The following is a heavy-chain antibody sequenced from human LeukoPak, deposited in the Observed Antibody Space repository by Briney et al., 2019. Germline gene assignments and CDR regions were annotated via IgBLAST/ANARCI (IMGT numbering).Heavy chain of an antibody. CDR1: GCTFTGYY. CDR2: INPNSGGT. Sequence: ASVKVSCKASGCTFTGYYMHWVRQAPGQGLEWMGWINPNSGGTNYAQKFQGRVTMTRDTSISTAYMELSRLRSDDTAVYYCARGLTRYCSGGSCYTRNGYFDYWGQGTLVTVSS. V-gene: IGHV1-2*02. D-gene: IGHD2-15*01. CDR3: ARGLTRYCSGGSCYTRNGYFDY. J-gene: IGHJ4*02.